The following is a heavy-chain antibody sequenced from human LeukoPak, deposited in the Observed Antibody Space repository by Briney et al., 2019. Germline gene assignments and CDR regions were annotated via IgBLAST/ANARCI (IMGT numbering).Heavy chain of an antibody. CDR3: AKSYGFIFDY. CDR2: IYYSGST. D-gene: IGHD5-18*01. V-gene: IGHV4-59*01. J-gene: IGHJ4*02. Sequence: SKTLSLTCTVSGGSISSYYWSWIRQPPGKGLEWIGYIYYSGSTNYNPSLKSRVTISVDTSKNQFSLKLSSVTAADTAVYYCAKSYGFIFDYWGQGTLVTVSP. CDR1: GGSISSYY.